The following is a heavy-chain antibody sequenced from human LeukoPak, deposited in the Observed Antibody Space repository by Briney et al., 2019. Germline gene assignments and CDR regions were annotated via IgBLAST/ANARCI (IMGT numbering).Heavy chain of an antibody. V-gene: IGHV1-46*01. CDR3: ARVRAAAVWFDP. J-gene: IGHJ5*02. CDR2: INPSGGST. Sequence: ASVKVSCKASGYTFTTYYMHWVRQAPGQGLEWMGIINPSGGSTSYAQKFQDRVTMTRDTSTSTVYMELSSLRSEDTAVYYCARVRAAAVWFDPWGQGTLVTVSS. D-gene: IGHD6-13*01. CDR1: GYTFTTYY.